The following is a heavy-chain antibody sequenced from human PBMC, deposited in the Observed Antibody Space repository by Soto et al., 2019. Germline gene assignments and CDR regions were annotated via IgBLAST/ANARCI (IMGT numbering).Heavy chain of an antibody. CDR2: ISSSSSTI. V-gene: IGHV3-48*02. D-gene: IGHD1-26*01. CDR1: GFTFSSYS. CDR3: ARDGGSLGY. J-gene: IGHJ4*02. Sequence: EVQLVESGGGLVQPGGSLRLSCAASGFTFSSYSMNWVRQAPGKGPEWVSYISSSSSTIYYADSVKGRFTISRDNAKNSLYLQMKSLRDEDTAVYYCARDGGSLGYWGQGTLVTVSS.